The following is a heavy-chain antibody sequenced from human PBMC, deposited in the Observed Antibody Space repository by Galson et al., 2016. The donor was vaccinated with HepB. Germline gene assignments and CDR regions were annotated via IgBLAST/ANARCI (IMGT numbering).Heavy chain of an antibody. J-gene: IGHJ4*02. D-gene: IGHD1-14*01. Sequence: SLRLSCAASGFFLGDHSMDWVRQAPGKGLEWLGHIRSEARGYSTDYAASVKGRFIMSRDDSKNSMYLQMNNLKPEDTAVYYCANHRGWGQGTLVTVSS. CDR3: ANHRG. CDR1: GFFLGDHS. CDR2: IRSEARGYST. V-gene: IGHV3-72*01.